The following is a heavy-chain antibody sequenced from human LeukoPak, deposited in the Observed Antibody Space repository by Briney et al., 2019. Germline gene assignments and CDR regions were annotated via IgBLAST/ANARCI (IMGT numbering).Heavy chain of an antibody. Sequence: GASVKVSCKASGYTFTSYAMNWVRQAPGQGLEWMGWINTNTGNPTYAQGFTGRFVFSLDTSVSTAYLQISSLKAEDTAVYYCARVGNYYDSSGYYSGFFYWGQGTLVTVSS. D-gene: IGHD3-22*01. CDR1: GYTFTSYA. J-gene: IGHJ4*02. CDR3: ARVGNYYDSSGYYSGFFY. V-gene: IGHV7-4-1*02. CDR2: INTNTGNP.